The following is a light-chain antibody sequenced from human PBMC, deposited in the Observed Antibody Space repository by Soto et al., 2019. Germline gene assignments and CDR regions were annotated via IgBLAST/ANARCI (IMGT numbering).Light chain of an antibody. CDR1: QSVGRY. CDR3: QQYNTFWT. J-gene: IGKJ1*01. V-gene: IGKV1-5*01. CDR2: DAS. Sequence: DIQMTQSPSPLSASVGDRVSITCRASQSVGRYLAWYQQKPGKAPHLLIYDASSLESGVPSRFSGSGSGTEFSLTISSLQPDDSATYYCQQYNTFWTFGQGPRWIS.